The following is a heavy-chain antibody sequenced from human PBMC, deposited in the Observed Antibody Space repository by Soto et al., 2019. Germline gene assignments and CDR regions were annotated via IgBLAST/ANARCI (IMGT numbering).Heavy chain of an antibody. Sequence: QVQLVQSGAEVKKPGSSVKVSCKASGGTFSSYAISWVRQAPGQVLEWMGGIIPIFGTANYAQKFQGRVTINADKSTSTAYMELSSLRSEDTAVYYCALGPTYYDILTGYDYWGQGTLVTVSS. CDR1: GGTFSSYA. CDR2: IIPIFGTA. CDR3: ALGPTYYDILTGYDY. V-gene: IGHV1-69*06. J-gene: IGHJ4*02. D-gene: IGHD3-9*01.